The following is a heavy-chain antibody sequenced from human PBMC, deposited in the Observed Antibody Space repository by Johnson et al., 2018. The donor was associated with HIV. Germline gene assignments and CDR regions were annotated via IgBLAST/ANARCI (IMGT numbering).Heavy chain of an antibody. J-gene: IGHJ3*01. CDR1: GFTFSDYY. D-gene: IGHD6-19*01. CDR2: ISSSGSSR. CDR3: ARGLWLTPVVFDV. V-gene: IGHV3-11*04. Sequence: QVQLVESGGGLVKPGGSLRLSCAASGFTFSDYYMSWIRQAPGKGLEWVAYISSSGSSRYYADSVKGRFTISRDNTKNLLYLQMKSLIAEDTAVYYCARGLWLTPVVFDVWGQGTMVTVSS.